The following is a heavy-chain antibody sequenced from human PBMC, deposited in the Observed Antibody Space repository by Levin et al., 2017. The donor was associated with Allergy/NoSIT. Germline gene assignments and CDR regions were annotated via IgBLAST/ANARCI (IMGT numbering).Heavy chain of an antibody. V-gene: IGHV1-69*04. D-gene: IGHD3-22*01. Sequence: GGSLRLSCKASGGTFSTSAISWVRQAPGQGLEWMGRIIPILGIGKYAQKFQGRATITADTSTTTAYLELSSLRSEDTAMYYCARDDGSGYWGQGTLVTVSS. CDR3: ARDDGSGY. CDR1: GGTFSTSA. J-gene: IGHJ4*02. CDR2: IIPILGIG.